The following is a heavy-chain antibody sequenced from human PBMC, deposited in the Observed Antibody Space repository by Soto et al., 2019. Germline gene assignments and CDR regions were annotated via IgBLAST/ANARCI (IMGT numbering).Heavy chain of an antibody. CDR2: IYHSGST. D-gene: IGHD5-18*01. V-gene: IGHV4-4*02. CDR3: ARCEYPRGYSYGYGDY. CDR1: GGSISSSNW. J-gene: IGHJ4*02. Sequence: QVQLQESGPGLVKPSGTLSLTCAVSGGSISSSNWWSWVRQPPGKGLEWIGEIYHSGSTNYNPSLKSPVTISVDRSKNQFSLKLSSVTAADTAVYYCARCEYPRGYSYGYGDYWGQGTLVTVSS.